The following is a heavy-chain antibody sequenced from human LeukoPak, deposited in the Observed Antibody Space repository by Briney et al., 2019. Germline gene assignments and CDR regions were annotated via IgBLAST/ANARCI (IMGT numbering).Heavy chain of an antibody. D-gene: IGHD6-19*01. V-gene: IGHV3-30-3*01. Sequence: GGSLGLSCAASGFTFSSYAMHWVRQAPGKGLEWVAVISYDGSNKYYADSVKGRFTISRDNSKNTLYLQMNSLRAEDTAVYYCARAREQWLVRGYFQHWGQGTLVTVSS. CDR3: ARAREQWLVRGYFQH. J-gene: IGHJ1*01. CDR1: GFTFSSYA. CDR2: ISYDGSNK.